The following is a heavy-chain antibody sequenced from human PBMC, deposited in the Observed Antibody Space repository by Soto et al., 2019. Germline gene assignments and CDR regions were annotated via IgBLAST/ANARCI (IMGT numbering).Heavy chain of an antibody. CDR2: IYYSGST. D-gene: IGHD3-9*01. CDR3: ARVQAPTILTGYFYYFDY. J-gene: IGHJ4*02. CDR1: GGSISSGGYY. Sequence: SETLSLTCTVSGGSISSGGYYWSWIRQHPGKGLEWIGYIYYSGSTYYNPSLKSRVTISLDTSKNQFSLKLSSVTAADTAVYKCARVQAPTILTGYFYYFDYWGQGTLVTVSS. V-gene: IGHV4-31*03.